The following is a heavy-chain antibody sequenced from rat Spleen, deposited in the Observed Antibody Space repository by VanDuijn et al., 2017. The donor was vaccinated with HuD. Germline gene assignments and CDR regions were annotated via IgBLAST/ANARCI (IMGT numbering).Heavy chain of an antibody. CDR3: TRLIDS. CDR2: ITNASGRT. Sequence: EVQLVESGGGLVQPGRSLKLSCITSGFTFNYYWMTWIRQAPGKGLEWVASITNASGRTYYPDSVKGRFTISRDTAQNTLYLQMNSLRSEETATYYCTRLIDSWGQGVLVTVSS. V-gene: IGHV5-31*01. CDR1: GFTFNYYW. J-gene: IGHJ2*01.